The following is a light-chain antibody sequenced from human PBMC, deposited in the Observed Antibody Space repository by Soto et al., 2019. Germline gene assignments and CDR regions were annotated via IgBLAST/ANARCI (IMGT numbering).Light chain of an antibody. Sequence: EIVLTQSPATLSLSPGERATLSCRASQSVSSYLAWYQQKPGQAPRLLIYDASNRATGVPARFSGSGSGTDFTLTISSLEPEDFAVYSSQQRSNWPPLFTFGPGTKVDIK. CDR1: QSVSSY. CDR2: DAS. CDR3: QQRSNWPPLFT. J-gene: IGKJ3*01. V-gene: IGKV3-11*01.